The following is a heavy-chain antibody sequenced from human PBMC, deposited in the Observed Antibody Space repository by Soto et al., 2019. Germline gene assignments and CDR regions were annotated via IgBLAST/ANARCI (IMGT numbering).Heavy chain of an antibody. CDR1: GDRFTIRG. Sequence: QVHLVQSCDEVNKPGASVKFSCEVSGDRFTIRGIHWVRQAPGQRLELMGWLNTATGDTKYSQKFHGRIILSRDTSASTAYMELSSLRSEDTSVYYCVRESERVQVDGTGWFEPRGQGTVVTVSS. CDR2: LNTATGDT. J-gene: IGHJ5*02. CDR3: VRESERVQVDGTGWFEP. D-gene: IGHD2-8*02. V-gene: IGHV1-3*04.